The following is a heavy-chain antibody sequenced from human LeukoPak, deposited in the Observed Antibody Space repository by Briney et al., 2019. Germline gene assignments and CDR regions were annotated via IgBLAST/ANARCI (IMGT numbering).Heavy chain of an antibody. CDR1: GYTFTSYG. D-gene: IGHD4/OR15-4a*01. Sequence: ASVKVSCKASGYTFTSYGISWVRRAPGQGLEWMGWISAYNGNTNYAQKLQGRVTMTTDTSTSTAYMELRSLRSDDTAVYYCASGAQTSSAYYYYYYYMDVWGKGTTVTVSS. V-gene: IGHV1-18*01. J-gene: IGHJ6*03. CDR2: ISAYNGNT. CDR3: ASGAQTSSAYYYYYYYMDV.